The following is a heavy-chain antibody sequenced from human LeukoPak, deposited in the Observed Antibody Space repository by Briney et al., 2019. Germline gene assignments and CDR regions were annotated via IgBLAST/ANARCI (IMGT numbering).Heavy chain of an antibody. J-gene: IGHJ3*02. CDR3: ARNLTDLGNFKVFVI. D-gene: IGHD3-16*01. CDR1: GGSISSGGYS. CDR2: IYHSGST. Sequence: SETLSLTCAVSGGSISSGGYSWSWIRQPPGKGLEWIGYIYHSGSTYYNPSLKSRVTISVDRSKNQFSLKLSSVTAADPAGYYWARNLTDLGNFKVFVIWGQGTMVTAS. V-gene: IGHV4-30-2*01.